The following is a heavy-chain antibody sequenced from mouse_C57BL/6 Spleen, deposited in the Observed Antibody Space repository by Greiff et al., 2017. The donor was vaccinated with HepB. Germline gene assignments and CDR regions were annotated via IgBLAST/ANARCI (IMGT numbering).Heavy chain of an antibody. V-gene: IGHV1-78*01. CDR2: IYPRDGST. J-gene: IGHJ4*01. CDR1: GYTFTDHT. Sequence: VQLQQSDAELVKPGASVKISCKVSGYTFTDHTIHRMKQRPEQGLAWIGYIYPRDGSTKYHEEFNGKATLTADKSSSTAYMQLNSLTSEDSSVYFCARCDGYGGYYAMDYWSQGTSVTDAS. CDR3: ARCDGYGGYYAMDY. D-gene: IGHD2-3*01.